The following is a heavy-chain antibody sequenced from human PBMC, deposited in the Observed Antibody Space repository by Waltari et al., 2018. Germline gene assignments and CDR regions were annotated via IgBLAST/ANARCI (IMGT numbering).Heavy chain of an antibody. CDR2: IIPVFDTA. D-gene: IGHD6-6*01. V-gene: IGHV1-69*08. CDR3: AGEYSSSSELPAFDI. J-gene: IGHJ3*02. Sequence: QVQLVQSGAEVKRPGVSVRVSCRTSKVMFSNYAFSWVRQAPGQGLEWMGRIIPVFDTANYAQKFRGRVMITADKSSNTIYMELSSLRSEDTAVYYCAGEYSSSSELPAFDIWGQGTMVTVSS. CDR1: KVMFSNYA.